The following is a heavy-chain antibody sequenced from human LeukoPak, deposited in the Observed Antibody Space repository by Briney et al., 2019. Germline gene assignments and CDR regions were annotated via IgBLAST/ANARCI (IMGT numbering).Heavy chain of an antibody. CDR2: IYTSGST. CDR3: ARDRYYYDSSGYVFDY. D-gene: IGHD3-22*01. V-gene: IGHV4-4*07. CDR1: GCSVTSYY. Sequence: SETLSLTCTVSGCSVTSYYWSWIRQPAGKGLEWIGRIYTSGSTNYNPSLKSRVTMSVDTSRSQFSLKLSSVTAADTAVYYCARDRYYYDSSGYVFDYWGQGTLVTVSS. J-gene: IGHJ4*02.